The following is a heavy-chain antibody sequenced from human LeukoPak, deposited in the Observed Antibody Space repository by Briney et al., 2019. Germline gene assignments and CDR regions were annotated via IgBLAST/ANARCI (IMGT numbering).Heavy chain of an antibody. CDR1: GYTFTGYY. D-gene: IGHD3-9*01. V-gene: IGHV1-2*02. Sequence: ASVKVSCTASGYTFTGYYMHWVRQAPGQGLEWMGWINPNSGGTNYAQKFQGRVTMTRDTSISTAYMELSRLRSDDTAVYYCARGEATQPYYDILTGYHFDYWGQGTLVTVSS. CDR3: ARGEATQPYYDILTGYHFDY. CDR2: INPNSGGT. J-gene: IGHJ4*02.